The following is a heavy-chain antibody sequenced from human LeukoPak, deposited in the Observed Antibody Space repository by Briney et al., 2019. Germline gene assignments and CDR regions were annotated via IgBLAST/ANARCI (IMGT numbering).Heavy chain of an antibody. CDR2: ISSSSSYI. V-gene: IGHV3-21*01. Sequence: PGGSLRLSCAASGFTFSSYSMNWVRQAPGKGLEWVSSISSSSSYIYYADSVKGRFPISRDNAKNSLYLQMNSLRAEDTAVYYCARAVDTAMVYFDYWGQGTLVTVSS. J-gene: IGHJ4*02. D-gene: IGHD5-18*01. CDR1: GFTFSSYS. CDR3: ARAVDTAMVYFDY.